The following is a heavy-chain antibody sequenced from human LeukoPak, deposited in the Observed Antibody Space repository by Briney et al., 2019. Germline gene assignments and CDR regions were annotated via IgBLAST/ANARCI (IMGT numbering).Heavy chain of an antibody. CDR3: ARVQRAAGIVAAVTGGSYFDY. Sequence: PSETLSLTCAVYGGSFSGYYWSWIRQPPGKGLEWIGEINHSGSTNYNPSLKSRVTISVDRSKNQFSLKLNSVTAADTAVYYCARVQRAAGIVAAVTGGSYFDYWGQGTLVTVSS. V-gene: IGHV4-34*01. CDR1: GGSFSGYY. J-gene: IGHJ4*02. D-gene: IGHD5-12*01. CDR2: INHSGST.